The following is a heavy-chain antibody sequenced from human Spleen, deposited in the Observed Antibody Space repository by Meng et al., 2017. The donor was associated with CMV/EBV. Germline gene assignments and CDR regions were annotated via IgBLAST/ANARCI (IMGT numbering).Heavy chain of an antibody. V-gene: IGHV5-51*01. CDR2: IYAGDSDT. CDR3: ARHGEYSSGYFDY. D-gene: IGHD5-18*01. J-gene: IGHJ4*02. CDR1: GYSFTSYW. Sequence: GESLKISCKGSGYSFTSYWIGWVRQMPGKGLEWVGIIYAGDSDTRYSPSFQGHVTTSVDKSISTAYLQWSSLKASDTAIYYCARHGEYSSGYFDYWGQGTLVTVSS.